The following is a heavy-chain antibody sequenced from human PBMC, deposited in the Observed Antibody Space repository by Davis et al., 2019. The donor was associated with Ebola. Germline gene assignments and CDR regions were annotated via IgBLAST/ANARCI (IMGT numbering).Heavy chain of an antibody. Sequence: GGSLRLSCTASGFTFSTHAMSWVRQAPGKGLEWVSVISGSGGSTYYADSVKGRFTISRDNSKNTLYLQMNSLRAEDTAVYYCAKDRSDAMIVVVITEYFQHWGQGTLVTVSS. CDR2: ISGSGGST. CDR1: GFTFSTHA. V-gene: IGHV3-23*01. D-gene: IGHD3-22*01. CDR3: AKDRSDAMIVVVITEYFQH. J-gene: IGHJ1*01.